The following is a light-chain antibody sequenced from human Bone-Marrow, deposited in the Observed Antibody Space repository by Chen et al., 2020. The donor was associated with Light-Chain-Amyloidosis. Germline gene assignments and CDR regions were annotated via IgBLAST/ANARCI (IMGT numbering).Light chain of an antibody. CDR2: DDR. CDR1: NIGSTS. CDR3: QVWGRSSDRPV. Sequence: SYVLTQPSSVSVAPGQTATIACGGNNIGSTSVQWYQQTPGQAPLLVVYDDRDRPSGIPERSCSANSGNTATLTSRRVEAGDDADYYCQVWGRSSDRPVFGGGTKLTVL. J-gene: IGLJ3*02. V-gene: IGLV3-21*02.